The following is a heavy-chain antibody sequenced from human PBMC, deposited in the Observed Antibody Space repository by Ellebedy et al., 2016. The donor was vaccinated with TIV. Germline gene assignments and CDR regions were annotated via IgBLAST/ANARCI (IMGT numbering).Heavy chain of an antibody. CDR2: ISTGSRNI. CDR3: ARDGAYNYDTYWYFDL. D-gene: IGHD5-18*01. CDR1: GFTFSNSN. V-gene: IGHV3-48*02. Sequence: GGSLRLSCEASGFTFSNSNLNWVRQAPGKGLEWVSYISTGSRNIYYADSVKGRFTISRDNAKNSLYLHMNSLRDEDTAVYYCARDGAYNYDTYWYFDLWGRGTLVAVSS. J-gene: IGHJ2*01.